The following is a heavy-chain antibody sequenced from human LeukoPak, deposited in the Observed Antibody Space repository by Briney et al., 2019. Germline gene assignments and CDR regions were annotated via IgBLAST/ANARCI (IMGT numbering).Heavy chain of an antibody. J-gene: IGHJ4*02. CDR2: IYSSGSS. V-gene: IGHV4-39*01. CDR3: VRQSLISEWLLLGNFDS. Sequence: SETLSLTCTVSGDSIKNSCYYWGWIRQPPGKGLEWIASIYSSGSSYQSPSLESRVTISVDTSKNQFSLKLRSVTAADSAVYFCVRQSLISEWLLLGNFDSWGQGTLVTVSS. D-gene: IGHD3-3*01. CDR1: GDSIKNSCYY.